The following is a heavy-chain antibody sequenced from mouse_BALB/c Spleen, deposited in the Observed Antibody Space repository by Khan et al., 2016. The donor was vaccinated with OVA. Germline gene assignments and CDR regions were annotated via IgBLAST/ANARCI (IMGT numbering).Heavy chain of an antibody. CDR2: ISDGGSYT. CDR1: GFTFSDYY. D-gene: IGHD1-1*02. V-gene: IGHV5-4*02. Sequence: EVELVEPGGGLVKPGGSLKLSCAASGFTFSDYYLYWVRKTPEKRLEWVATISDGGSYTHYPDSVKGRFTTSRDNANNNLYLQMHSLKVEETALYYCARAGCGGFAYGGQGVLVTVSA. CDR3: ARAGCGGFAY. J-gene: IGHJ3*01.